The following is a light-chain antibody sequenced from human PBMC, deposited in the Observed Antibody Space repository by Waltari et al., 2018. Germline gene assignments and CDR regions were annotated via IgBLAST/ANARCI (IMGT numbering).Light chain of an antibody. Sequence: SYDLTQPPSVSVSPGQTASITCFGEELGHKYVSWFQQRPGQSPVLVIYRDEKRPSGIPERFSGSNSGNTATLTISGTQAMDEADYYCQSWDSSSTAWIFGTGTKGLVL. J-gene: IGLJ1*01. CDR2: RDE. CDR3: QSWDSSSTAWI. V-gene: IGLV3-1*01. CDR1: ELGHKY.